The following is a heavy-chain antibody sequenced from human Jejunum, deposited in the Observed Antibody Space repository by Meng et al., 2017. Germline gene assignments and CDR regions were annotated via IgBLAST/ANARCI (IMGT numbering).Heavy chain of an antibody. D-gene: IGHD6-19*01. CDR1: EFTFSNYE. CDR2: ISGTGTTI. J-gene: IGHJ4*02. V-gene: IGHV3-48*03. Sequence: GESLKISCVASEFTFSNYEMNWVRQAPGKGLEWVSYISGTGTTIYYADSVKGRFTICRDNTKNSLYLQMNSLRAEDTAIYYCARFGYSSGWYRPDYWGQGTLVTVSS. CDR3: ARFGYSSGWYRPDY.